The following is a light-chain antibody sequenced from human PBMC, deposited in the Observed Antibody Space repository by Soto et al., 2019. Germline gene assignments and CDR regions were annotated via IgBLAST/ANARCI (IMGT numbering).Light chain of an antibody. J-gene: IGKJ1*01. V-gene: IGKV1-39*01. CDR3: QQGYTTRWT. Sequence: DIQMTQSPTSLSASVGDRVTISCRASQNIRSYLNWYQQIPGKAPNLLIYATSILQTGVPSRFSRSGSGAEFTLTINGLQPEDFATYYCQQGYTTRWTFGQGTKVDIK. CDR2: ATS. CDR1: QNIRSY.